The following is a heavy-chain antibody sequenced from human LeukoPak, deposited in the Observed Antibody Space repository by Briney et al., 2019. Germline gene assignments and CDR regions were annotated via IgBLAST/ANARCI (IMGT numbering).Heavy chain of an antibody. CDR2: MNPNSGNT. CDR1: GYTLTSYD. CDR3: ARGKVAATEDYYYGMDV. V-gene: IGHV1-8*01. Sequence: GASVKVSCKASGYTLTSYDINWVRQATGQGLEWMGWMNPNSGNTGYAQKFQGRVTMTRNTSISTAYMELSSLRSEDTAVYYCARGKVAATEDYYYGMDVWGQGTTVTVSS. D-gene: IGHD2-15*01. J-gene: IGHJ6*02.